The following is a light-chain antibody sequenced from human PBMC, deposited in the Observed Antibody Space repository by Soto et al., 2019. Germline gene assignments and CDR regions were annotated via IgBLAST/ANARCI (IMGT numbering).Light chain of an antibody. CDR1: QGIRND. CDR3: LQDYNYPG. CDR2: AAS. Sequence: AIQMTQSPSSLSASVGDRVTITCRASQGIRNDLGWYQQKPGKAPKLLIYAASSLQSGVPSRFSGSGSGTDFTLIISRLHHEDVATYYCLQDYNYPGFGQGTKVEIK. J-gene: IGKJ1*01. V-gene: IGKV1-6*01.